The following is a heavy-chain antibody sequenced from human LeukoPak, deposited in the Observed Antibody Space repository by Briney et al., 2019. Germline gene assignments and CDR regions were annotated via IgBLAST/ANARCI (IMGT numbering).Heavy chain of an antibody. D-gene: IGHD3-3*01. J-gene: IGHJ4*02. CDR2: IYFSGST. V-gene: IGHV4-39*01. CDR1: GGSISSSSYY. Sequence: SETLSLTCTVSGGSISSSSYYWGWIRQPPGKGLEWIGSIYFSGSTYYNPSLKSRVTISVDTSKNQFSLKLSSVTAADTAVYYCASPWSGSGPLVDYWGQGTLVTVSS. CDR3: ASPWSGSGPLVDY.